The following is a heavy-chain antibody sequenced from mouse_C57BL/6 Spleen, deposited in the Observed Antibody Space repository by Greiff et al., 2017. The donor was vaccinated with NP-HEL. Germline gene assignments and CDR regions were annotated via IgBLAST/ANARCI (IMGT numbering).Heavy chain of an antibody. D-gene: IGHD2-2*01. CDR2: IHPNSGST. V-gene: IGHV1-64*01. CDR3: AKDGYDPAWFAY. CDR1: GYTFTSYW. J-gene: IGHJ3*01. Sequence: QVQLQQPGAELVKPGASVKLSCKASGYTFTSYWMHWVKQRPGQGLEWIGMIHPNSGSTNYNEKFKSKATLTVDKSSSTAYMQLSSLISEDSAVYYSAKDGYDPAWFAYWGEGTLVTVSA.